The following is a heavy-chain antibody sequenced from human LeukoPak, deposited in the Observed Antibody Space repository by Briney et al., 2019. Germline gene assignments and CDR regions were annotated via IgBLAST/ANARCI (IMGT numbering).Heavy chain of an antibody. CDR1: GFTFSSYS. V-gene: IGHV3-21*01. J-gene: IGHJ4*02. CDR3: ARALPAYYYDSSSYPY. CDR2: ISSSSSYI. D-gene: IGHD3-22*01. Sequence: GGSLRLSCAASGFTFSSYSMNWVRQAPGKGLEWVSSISSSSSYIYYADSVKGRLTISRDNAKNSLYLQMNSLRAEDTAVYYCARALPAYYYDSSSYPYWGQGTLVTVSS.